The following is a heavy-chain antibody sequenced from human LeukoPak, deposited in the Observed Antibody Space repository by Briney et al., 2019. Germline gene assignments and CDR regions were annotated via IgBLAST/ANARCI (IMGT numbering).Heavy chain of an antibody. J-gene: IGHJ4*02. CDR3: ARSPTYGDYDY. V-gene: IGHV4-4*07. D-gene: IGHD4-17*01. CDR1: GDSISSYY. Sequence: SETLSLTCTVSGDSISSYYWSWIRQPAGKGLEWIGRIYNSGSTNYNPSLKSRVTISVDTSKNQFSLKLSSVTAADTAVYYCARSPTYGDYDYWGQGTLVTVSS. CDR2: IYNSGST.